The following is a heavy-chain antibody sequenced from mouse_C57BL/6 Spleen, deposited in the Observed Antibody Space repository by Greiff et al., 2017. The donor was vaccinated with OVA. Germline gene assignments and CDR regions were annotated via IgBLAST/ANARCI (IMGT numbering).Heavy chain of an antibody. V-gene: IGHV1-64*01. CDR3: ANLLWYSYYFDY. CDR2: IHPNSGST. D-gene: IGHD2-1*01. Sequence: QVHVKQSGAELVKPGASVKLSCKASGYTFTSYWMHWVKQRPGQGLEWIGMIHPNSGSTNYNEKFKSKATLTVDKSSSTAYMQLSSLTSEDSAVYYCANLLWYSYYFDYWGQGTTLTVSS. J-gene: IGHJ2*01. CDR1: GYTFTSYW.